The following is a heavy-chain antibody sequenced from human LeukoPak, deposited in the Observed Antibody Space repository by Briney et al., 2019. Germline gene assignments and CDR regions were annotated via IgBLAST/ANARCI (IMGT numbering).Heavy chain of an antibody. Sequence: PLETLSLTCTVSGGSISSGSYYWSWIRQPAGKGLEWIGRIYTSGSTNYNPSLKSRVTISVDTSKNQFSLKLSSVTAADTAVYYCARGGGSGYFNDAFDIWGQGTMVTVSS. J-gene: IGHJ3*02. CDR2: IYTSGST. V-gene: IGHV4-61*02. CDR3: ARGGGSGYFNDAFDI. CDR1: GGSISSGSYY. D-gene: IGHD3-22*01.